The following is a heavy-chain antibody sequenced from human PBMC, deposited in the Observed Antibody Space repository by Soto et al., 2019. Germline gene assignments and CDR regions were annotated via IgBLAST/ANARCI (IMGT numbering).Heavy chain of an antibody. V-gene: IGHV4-30-4*01. J-gene: IGHJ6*02. D-gene: IGHD5-18*01. Sequence: LSLTCTVSGGSITSGDFYWTWIRQPPVKCLEWIGYIYYTGTTYYNPSLENRVSISVDTTKNQFSLSLTSVTAADTAVYYCARAPVDTAISYYYYGMDVWGQGTTVTVSS. CDR3: ARAPVDTAISYYYYGMDV. CDR1: GGSITSGDFY. CDR2: IYYTGTT.